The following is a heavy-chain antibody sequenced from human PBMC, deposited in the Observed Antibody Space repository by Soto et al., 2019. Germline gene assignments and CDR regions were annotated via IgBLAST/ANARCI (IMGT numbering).Heavy chain of an antibody. Sequence: GSLRLSCRASGFTFDTYAMSWVRQAPGKGLEWVSTISGSGGNTNYADSAKGLFNLAMHHSRNTVFLQMHSQRAEDTAVYYCAKDQGPSCFNSLYQSSSYDGMDVWGQGTTVTVSS. CDR3: AKDQGPSCFNSLYQSSSYDGMDV. CDR1: GFTFDTYA. V-gene: IGHV3-23*01. J-gene: IGHJ6*02. D-gene: IGHD3-10*01. CDR2: ISGSGGNT.